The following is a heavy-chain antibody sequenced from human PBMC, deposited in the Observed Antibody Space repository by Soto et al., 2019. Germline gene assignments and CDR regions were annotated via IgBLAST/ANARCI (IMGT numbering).Heavy chain of an antibody. V-gene: IGHV3-11*01. Sequence: GGSLRLSCAASGFTFSDYHMSWIRPAPGKGLEWVSYISSSGSTIYYADSVKGRFTISRDNAKNSLYLQMNSLRAEDTAVYYGARGPYYYDTSGYGYWGQGTLVTVSS. CDR3: ARGPYYYDTSGYGY. CDR2: ISSSGSTI. D-gene: IGHD3-22*01. CDR1: GFTFSDYH. J-gene: IGHJ4*02.